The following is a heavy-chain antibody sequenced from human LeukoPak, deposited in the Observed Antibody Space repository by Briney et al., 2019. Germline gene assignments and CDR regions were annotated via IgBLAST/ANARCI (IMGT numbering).Heavy chain of an antibody. J-gene: IGHJ4*02. CDR2: ISGTSTYI. CDR3: ARFIIAQILAAEGLSNS. CDR1: AFPYRRCN. V-gene: IGHV3-21*01. Sequence: PGGSQRLSCRVSAFPYRRCNMHGARQAPGKGLEWVSSISGTSTYIYFANSLKGRFSISRDNAKNSMYLQMNSLRAEDTAVYFCARFIIAQILAAEGLSNSWGQGTLVTVSS. D-gene: IGHD3-10*01.